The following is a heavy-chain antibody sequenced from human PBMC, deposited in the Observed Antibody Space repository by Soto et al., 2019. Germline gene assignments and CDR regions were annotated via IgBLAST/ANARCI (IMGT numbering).Heavy chain of an antibody. CDR2: INPSGGST. CDR1: GYTFTSYY. CDR3: ARSQGGATTLDY. J-gene: IGHJ4*02. D-gene: IGHD1-26*01. Sequence: ASVKVSCKASGYTFTSYYMHWVRQAPGQGLEWMGIINPSGGSTSYAQKFQGRVTMTRDTSTSTVYMELSSLRSKDTAVYYCARSQGGATTLDYWGQGTLVTVSS. V-gene: IGHV1-46*01.